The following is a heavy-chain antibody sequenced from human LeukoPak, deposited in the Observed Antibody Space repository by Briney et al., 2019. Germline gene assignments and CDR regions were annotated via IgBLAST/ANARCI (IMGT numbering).Heavy chain of an antibody. V-gene: IGHV3-23*01. CDR2: ISGSGGDT. CDR1: GFTFSSYA. Sequence: GGSLRLSCAASGFTFSSYAMSWVRQAPGKGLEWVSVISGSGGDTYYADSVKGRFTISGDNSKNTVYLQMNSLRAEDTALYYCAKGGVYGDYYFDYWGQGTLVTVSS. J-gene: IGHJ4*02. CDR3: AKGGVYGDYYFDY. D-gene: IGHD4-17*01.